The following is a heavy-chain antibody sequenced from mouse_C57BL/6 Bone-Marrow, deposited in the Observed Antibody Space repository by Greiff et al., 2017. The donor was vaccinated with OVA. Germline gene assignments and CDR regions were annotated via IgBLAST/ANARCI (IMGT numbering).Heavy chain of an antibody. V-gene: IGHV1-53*01. CDR1: GYTFTSYW. Sequence: VQLVESGTDLVKPGASVKLSCKASGYTFTSYWMHWVKQRPGQGLEWIGNINPSNGGTNYNEKFKSKATLTVDKSSSTSYMQLSSLTSEDSAVYYCAKDYDCSWFAYGGRGTLVTVSA. CDR3: AKDYDCSWFAY. D-gene: IGHD2-4*01. J-gene: IGHJ3*01. CDR2: INPSNGGT.